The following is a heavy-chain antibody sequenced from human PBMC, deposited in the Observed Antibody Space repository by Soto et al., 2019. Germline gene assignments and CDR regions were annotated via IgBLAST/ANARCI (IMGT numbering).Heavy chain of an antibody. CDR3: ERDGNAAGSDY. J-gene: IGHJ4*02. Sequence: PGGSLRLSCAASGFTFSDFYMSWIRQAPGKGLEWISYISSGSTSIFYADSVKGRFTVSRDNAKNSVYLQMDSLRAEETAVYYCERDGNAAGSDYWGQGTLVTVSS. D-gene: IGHD1-1*01. CDR2: ISSGSTSI. V-gene: IGHV3-11*01. CDR1: GFTFSDFY.